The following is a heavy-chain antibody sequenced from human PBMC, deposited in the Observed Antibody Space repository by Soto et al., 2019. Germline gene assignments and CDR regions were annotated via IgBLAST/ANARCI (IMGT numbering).Heavy chain of an antibody. D-gene: IGHD3-16*01. CDR2: IFSSGTT. CDR1: GDSISSGNKY. CDR3: ARVPSPFDYYYAMDV. V-gene: IGHV4-30-4*01. Sequence: SETLSLTCTVSGDSISSGNKYWSWIRQPPGKGLEWIGYIFSSGTTYYNPSLKSRLTMSLDASQNQFSLKLNSLTDADTAVYFCARVPSPFDYYYAMDVWRQGTTVTVSS. J-gene: IGHJ6*02.